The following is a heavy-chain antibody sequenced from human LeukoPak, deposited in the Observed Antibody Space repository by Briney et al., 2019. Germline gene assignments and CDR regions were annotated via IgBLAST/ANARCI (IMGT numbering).Heavy chain of an antibody. J-gene: IGHJ3*01. D-gene: IGHD3-16*01. CDR1: GYSITTGNY. CDR3: ARVGGAFDV. CDR2: IYHSGGT. Sequence: SETLSLTCAVSGYSITTGNYWGWVRQPPGKRLEWIGNIYHSGGTYYNPSLKSRVTISVDTSKNQFSLKLSSLVAADTAVYYCARVGGAFDVWGQGTTVTVSS. V-gene: IGHV4-38-2*01.